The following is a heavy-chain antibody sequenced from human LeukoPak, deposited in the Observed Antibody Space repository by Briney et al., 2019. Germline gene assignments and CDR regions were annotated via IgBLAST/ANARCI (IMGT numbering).Heavy chain of an antibody. D-gene: IGHD3-22*01. V-gene: IGHV4-34*01. CDR1: GGSFSGYY. Sequence: PSETLSLTCAVYGGSFSGYYWSWIRQPPGKGLEWIGETNHSGSTNYNPSLKSRVTISVDTSKNQFSLKLSSVTAADTAVYYCARGRANYYDSSDLDYWGQGTLVTVSS. J-gene: IGHJ4*02. CDR3: ARGRANYYDSSDLDY. CDR2: TNHSGST.